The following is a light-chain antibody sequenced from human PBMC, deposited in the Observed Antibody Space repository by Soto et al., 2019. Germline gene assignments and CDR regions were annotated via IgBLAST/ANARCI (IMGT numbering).Light chain of an antibody. V-gene: IGLV2-14*03. CDR2: GVS. CDR3: SSYTASTTL. J-gene: IGLJ2*01. CDR1: TSDVGGYNY. Sequence: QSVLTQPASVSGSPGQSIAISCSGSTSDVGGYNYVSWYQQYPGKAPKLILYGVSDRPSGVSGRFSGSKSGNTASLIISGLQAEDEAHYYCSSYTASTTLFGGGTKLTVL.